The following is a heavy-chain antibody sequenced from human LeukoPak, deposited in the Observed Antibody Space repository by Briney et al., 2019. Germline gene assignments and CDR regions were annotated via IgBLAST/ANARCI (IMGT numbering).Heavy chain of an antibody. CDR1: GGSISSSSYY. CDR3: ATRIAAAVPDAFDI. CDR2: IYYSGST. D-gene: IGHD6-13*01. V-gene: IGHV4-39*07. Sequence: KPSETLSLTCTVSGGSISSSSYYWGWIRQPPGKGLEWIGSIYYSGSTYYNPSLKSRVTISVDTSKNQFSLKLSSVTAADTAVYYCATRIAAAVPDAFDIWGQGTMVTVSS. J-gene: IGHJ3*02.